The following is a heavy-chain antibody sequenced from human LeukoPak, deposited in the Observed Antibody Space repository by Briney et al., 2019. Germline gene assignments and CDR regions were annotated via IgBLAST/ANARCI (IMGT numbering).Heavy chain of an antibody. V-gene: IGHV3-48*01. CDR2: ISSSSTAI. J-gene: IGHJ4*02. CDR1: GFNFGIYS. Sequence: GGSLRLSCVGSGFNFGIYSINWVRQAPGKGLEWLSFISSSSTAIYYADSVKGRFTVPRDNAKNSAYLQMNSLRADDTAVYYCARRTAAAEIDYWGQGTLVTVSS. CDR3: ARRTAAAEIDY. D-gene: IGHD6-25*01.